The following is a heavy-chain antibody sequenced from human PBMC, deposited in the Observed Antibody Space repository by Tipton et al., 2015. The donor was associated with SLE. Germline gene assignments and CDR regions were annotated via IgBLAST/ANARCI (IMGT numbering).Heavy chain of an antibody. Sequence: QLVQSGAEVKKPGESLTISCKGSGYSFYSYWIGWVRQMPGKGLEWVGIIYPGDSDTKYSPSFEGQATISADTYISTAYLKWRRLEAADTATYYCARSDTISVDYADAFDVWGQGTVVTVSS. J-gene: IGHJ3*01. CDR2: IYPGDSDT. CDR3: ARSDTISVDYADAFDV. V-gene: IGHV5-51*03. CDR1: GYSFYSYW. D-gene: IGHD4/OR15-4a*01.